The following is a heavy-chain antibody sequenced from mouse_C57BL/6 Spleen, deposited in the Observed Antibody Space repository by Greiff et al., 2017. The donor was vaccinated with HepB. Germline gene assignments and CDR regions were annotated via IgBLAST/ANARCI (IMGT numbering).Heavy chain of an antibody. Sequence: VQLQQSGAELARPGASVKLSCKASGYTFTSYGISWVKQRTGQGLEWIGEIYPRSGNTYYNEKFKSKAKMTADKYSSPAYMELRSLTSEDSAVYFCAPLRAMDYWGQGTSVTVSS. CDR3: APLRAMDY. CDR1: GYTFTSYG. V-gene: IGHV1-81*01. CDR2: IYPRSGNT. J-gene: IGHJ4*01.